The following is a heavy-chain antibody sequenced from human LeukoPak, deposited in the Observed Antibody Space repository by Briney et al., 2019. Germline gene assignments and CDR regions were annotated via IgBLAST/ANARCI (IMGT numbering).Heavy chain of an antibody. J-gene: IGHJ4*02. CDR2: IYYSGST. CDR1: GGSISSGDYY. V-gene: IGHV4-30-4*01. CDR3: ARVGDYGSGSYLDY. D-gene: IGHD3-10*01. Sequence: SQTLSLTCTVSGGSISSGDYYWSWIRQPPGKGLEWIGYIYYSGSTCYNPSLKSRVTISVDTSKNQFSLKLSSVTAADTAVYYCARVGDYGSGSYLDYWGQGTLVTVSS.